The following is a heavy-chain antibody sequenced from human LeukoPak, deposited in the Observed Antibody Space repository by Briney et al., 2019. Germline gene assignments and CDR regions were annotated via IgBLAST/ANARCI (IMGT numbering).Heavy chain of an antibody. CDR3: ARSSRSILGRDFDY. CDR1: GGSFSGYY. V-gene: IGHV4-34*01. D-gene: IGHD7-27*01. Sequence: SETLSLTCAVYGGSFSGYYWSWIRQPPGKGLEWIGSIYYSGSTYYNPSLKSRVTISVDTSKSQFSLKLSSVTAADTAVYYCARSSRSILGRDFDYWGQGTLVTVSS. J-gene: IGHJ4*02. CDR2: IYYSGST.